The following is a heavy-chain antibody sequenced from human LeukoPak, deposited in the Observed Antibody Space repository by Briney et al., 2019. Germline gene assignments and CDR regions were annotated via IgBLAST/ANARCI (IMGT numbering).Heavy chain of an antibody. V-gene: IGHV1-46*01. CDR2: INPVGGST. CDR3: ARSAAGYFDH. Sequence: GASVKVSCKASGYTFSSSYMHWVRQAPGQGLEWMGLINPVGGSTKYAQKFQARVTMTRDTSTSTVYMELSSLRSEDTAVYYCARSAAGYFDHWGQGTLVSVSS. CDR1: GYTFSSSY. D-gene: IGHD6-25*01. J-gene: IGHJ4*02.